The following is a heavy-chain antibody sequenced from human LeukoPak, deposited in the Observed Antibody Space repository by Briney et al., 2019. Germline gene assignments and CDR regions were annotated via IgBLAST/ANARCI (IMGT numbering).Heavy chain of an antibody. CDR2: ISGSGGST. V-gene: IGHV3-23*01. D-gene: IGHD3-9*01. Sequence: GGAPGLSCGGSGLLFYFLAMSWVRPGPGKGLEWVSSISGSGGSTYYADSVKGRFTISRDNSKNTLYLQMNSLRADDTAVYYCAKLASDTSYYPWWGQGTLVTVSS. CDR1: GLLFYFLA. CDR3: AKLASDTSYYPW. J-gene: IGHJ4*02.